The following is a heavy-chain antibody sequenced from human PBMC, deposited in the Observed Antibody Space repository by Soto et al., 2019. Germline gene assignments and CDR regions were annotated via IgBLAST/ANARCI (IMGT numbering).Heavy chain of an antibody. CDR3: ARVGYSSSYTGRAFDI. CDR1: GGTFSSYT. D-gene: IGHD6-13*01. CDR2: IIPILGIA. Sequence: ASVKVSCKASGGTFSSYTISWVRQAPGQGLEWMGRIIPILGIANYAQKFQGRVTITADKSTSTAYMELSSLRSEDTAVYYCARVGYSSSYTGRAFDIWGQGTMVTVSS. J-gene: IGHJ3*02. V-gene: IGHV1-69*02.